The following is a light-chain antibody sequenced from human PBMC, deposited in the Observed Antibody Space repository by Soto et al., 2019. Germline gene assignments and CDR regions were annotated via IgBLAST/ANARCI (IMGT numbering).Light chain of an antibody. CDR2: KAS. CDR3: QQYSRCST. CDR1: QTISSW. Sequence: DIQVTQSPSTLSASVGDRVTITCRASQTISSWLAWYQQKPGMAPKLLIYKASTLQSGVPSRFSGSGSGTEFTITISSLQPDDFATYYCQQYSRCSTFGQGTKVDIK. V-gene: IGKV1-5*03. J-gene: IGKJ1*01.